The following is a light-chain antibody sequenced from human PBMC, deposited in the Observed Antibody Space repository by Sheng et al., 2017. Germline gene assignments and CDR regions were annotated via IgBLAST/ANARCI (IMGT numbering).Light chain of an antibody. J-gene: IGKJ4*01. V-gene: IGKV3-15*01. CDR2: GAS. CDR1: HSINSN. Sequence: ELVMTQSPATLSVSPGERATLSCRASHSINSNLAWYQQKPGQAPRLLIYGASTRATGIPARFSGSGSGTEFTLTISSLQSEDFAVYYCQQYGSSPTFGGGTKVEIK. CDR3: QQYGSSPT.